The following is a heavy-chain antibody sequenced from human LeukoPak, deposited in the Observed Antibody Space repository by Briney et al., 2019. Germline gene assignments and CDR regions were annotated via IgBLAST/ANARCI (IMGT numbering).Heavy chain of an antibody. V-gene: IGHV5-51*01. CDR1: GYSFTNYW. J-gene: IGHJ6*03. CDR2: IFPGDSDT. CDR3: ARQPPGGSGGCYYYMDV. Sequence: GESLKISCKGFGYSFTNYWIGWVRQMPGRGLEWMGIIFPGDSDTRYSPSFQGQVTISADKSTTTAYLQWSSLKASDTAMYYCARQPPGGSGGCYYYMDVWGKGTTVTVSS. D-gene: IGHD3-10*01.